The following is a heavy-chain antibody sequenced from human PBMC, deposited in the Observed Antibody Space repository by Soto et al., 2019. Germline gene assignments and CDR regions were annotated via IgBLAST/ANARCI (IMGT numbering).Heavy chain of an antibody. D-gene: IGHD2-15*01. CDR1: GSTFSSYS. V-gene: IGHV3-21*01. Sequence: PGGSLRLSCAASGSTFSSYSMNWVRQAPGKGLEWVSSISSSSSYIYYADSVKGRFTISRDNAKNSLYLQMNSLRAEDTAVYYCARDKGKRDIVVVGDYYYYYGMDVWGQGTTVTVSS. CDR2: ISSSSSYI. J-gene: IGHJ6*02. CDR3: ARDKGKRDIVVVGDYYYYYGMDV.